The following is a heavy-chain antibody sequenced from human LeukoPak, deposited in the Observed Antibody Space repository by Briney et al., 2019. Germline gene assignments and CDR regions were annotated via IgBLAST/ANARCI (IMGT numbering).Heavy chain of an antibody. V-gene: IGHV3-7*01. CDR1: GFTFSSYW. J-gene: IGHJ6*03. Sequence: PGGSLRLSCAASGFTFSSYWMSWVRQAPGKGLEWVANIKQDGSEKYYVDSVKGRFTISRDNAKNSLYLQMNSLRAEDTAVYYCARVRSHYDILTGYHCYYYMDVWGKGTTVTVSS. CDR3: ARVRSHYDILTGYHCYYYMDV. D-gene: IGHD3-9*01. CDR2: IKQDGSEK.